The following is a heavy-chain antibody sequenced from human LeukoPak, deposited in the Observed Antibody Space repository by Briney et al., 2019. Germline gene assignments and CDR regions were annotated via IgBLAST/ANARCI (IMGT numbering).Heavy chain of an antibody. J-gene: IGHJ4*02. V-gene: IGHV4-34*01. D-gene: IGHD1-14*01. CDR1: GGSFSGYY. CDR2: INHSGST. CDR3: ARALRGYNDY. Sequence: PSETLSLTCAVYGGSFSGYYWSWIRQPPGKGLEWIGEINHSGSTNYNPSLKSRVTISVDTSKNQFSLKLSSVTAADTAVYYCARALRGYNDYWGQGTLVTVSS.